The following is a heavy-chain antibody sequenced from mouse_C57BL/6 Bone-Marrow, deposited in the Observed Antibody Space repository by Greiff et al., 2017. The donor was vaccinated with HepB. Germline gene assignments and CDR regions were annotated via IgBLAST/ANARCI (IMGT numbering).Heavy chain of an antibody. J-gene: IGHJ3*01. CDR3: ARGGIYYYGRGFAY. D-gene: IGHD1-1*01. CDR2: IDPSDSYT. CDR1: GYTFTSYW. V-gene: IGHV1-59*01. Sequence: QVQLQQPGAELVRPGTSVKLSCKASGYTFTSYWMHWVKQRPGQGLEWIGVIDPSDSYTNYIQKFKGKATLTVDTSSSPAYMQLSSLTSEDSAVYYCARGGIYYYGRGFAYWGQGTLVTVSA.